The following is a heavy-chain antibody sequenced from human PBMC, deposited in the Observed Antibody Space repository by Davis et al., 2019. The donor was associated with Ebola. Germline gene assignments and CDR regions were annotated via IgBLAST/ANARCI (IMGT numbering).Heavy chain of an antibody. CDR2: IYPGDSDT. Sequence: PGGSLRLSCKGSGYSFTSYWIGWVRQMPGKGLEWMGIIYPGDSDTRYSPSFQGQVTISADKSISTAYLQWSSLKASDTAMYYCARQTRSYYDILTGWAGAFDIWGQGTMVTVSS. D-gene: IGHD3-9*01. CDR3: ARQTRSYYDILTGWAGAFDI. J-gene: IGHJ3*02. CDR1: GYSFTSYW. V-gene: IGHV5-51*01.